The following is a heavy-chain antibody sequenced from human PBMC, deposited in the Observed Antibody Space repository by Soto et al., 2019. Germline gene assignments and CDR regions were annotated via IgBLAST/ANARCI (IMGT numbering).Heavy chain of an antibody. CDR1: GYTFTSYG. D-gene: IGHD3-3*01. Sequence: ASVKVACKASGYTFTSYGISWVLQAPGQGLEWMGWISAYNGNTNYAQKFQGRVTMTTNTSTSTAYMELSSLRSEDTAVYYCARGCDFWNWFDLWGQGTLVTVSS. CDR2: ISAYNGNT. J-gene: IGHJ5*02. CDR3: ARGCDFWNWFDL. V-gene: IGHV1-18*01.